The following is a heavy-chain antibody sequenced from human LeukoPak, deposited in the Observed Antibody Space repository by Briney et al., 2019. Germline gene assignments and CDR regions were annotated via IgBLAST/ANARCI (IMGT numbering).Heavy chain of an antibody. Sequence: GGSLRLPCAASGFTFSDYYMSWIRQAPGKGLEWVSYISSSSSYTNYADSVKGRFTISRDNAKNSLYLQMNSLRAEDTAVYYCASHPMVRGVFSFWGQGTLVTVSS. CDR3: ASHPMVRGVFSF. CDR1: GFTFSDYY. J-gene: IGHJ4*02. CDR2: ISSSSSYT. V-gene: IGHV3-11*06. D-gene: IGHD3-10*01.